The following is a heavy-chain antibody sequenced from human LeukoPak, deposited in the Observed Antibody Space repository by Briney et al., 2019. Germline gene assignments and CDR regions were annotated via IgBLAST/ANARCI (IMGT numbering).Heavy chain of an antibody. CDR1: GGSISSGSYY. J-gene: IGHJ4*02. CDR2: MYTSGSS. CDR3: ARGGLSRRWRQRFDY. Sequence: SQTLSLTCSVSGGSISSGSYYWSWIRQPAGKGLEWIGRMYTSGSSNYNPSLKSRVTISVDTSKNQFSLKLSSVTAADTAVYYCARGGLSRRWRQRFDYWGQGTLVTVSS. V-gene: IGHV4-61*02. D-gene: IGHD6-25*01.